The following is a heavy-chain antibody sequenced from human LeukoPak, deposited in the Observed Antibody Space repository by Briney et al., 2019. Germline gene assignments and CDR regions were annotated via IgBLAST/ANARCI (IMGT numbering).Heavy chain of an antibody. CDR2: IYYIGST. CDR1: GGSINSYY. Sequence: SETLSLTCTVSGGSINSYYWSWIRQPPGKGLEWIGYIYYIGSTSYNPSLKSRVTISVDTSKGQFSLNLNSVTAADTAVYYCARGYCRGGSCHFDYWDQGTLVTVSS. CDR3: ARGYCRGGSCHFDY. V-gene: IGHV4-59*08. D-gene: IGHD2-15*01. J-gene: IGHJ4*02.